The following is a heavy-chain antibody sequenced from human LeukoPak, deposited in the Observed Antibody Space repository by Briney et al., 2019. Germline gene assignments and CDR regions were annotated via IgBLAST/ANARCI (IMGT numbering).Heavy chain of an antibody. CDR1: GFTFSSYD. V-gene: IGHV3-13*04. D-gene: IGHD3-10*01. CDR2: IDSAGGT. Sequence: PGGGLRLSCAASGFTFSSYDMHWVRQGTGRGLEWVSGIDSAGGTYFPGSVKGRFTISRENAKNYLYLQMNSLRVGDTAMYFCARRSHGLGSYSDPFDIWGQGTMVSVSS. J-gene: IGHJ3*02. CDR3: ARRSHGLGSYSDPFDI.